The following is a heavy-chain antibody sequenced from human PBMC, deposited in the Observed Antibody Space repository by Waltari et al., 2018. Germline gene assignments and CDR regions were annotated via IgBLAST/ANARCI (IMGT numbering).Heavy chain of an antibody. CDR1: GGSISSYY. CDR2: IYYSGST. V-gene: IGHV4-59*08. D-gene: IGHD5-12*01. Sequence: QVQLQESGPGLVKPSETLSLTCTVSGGSISSYYWSCTRQPPGKGLEWIGYIYYSGSTNYNPSLKSRVTISVDTSKNQFSLKLSSVTAADTAVYYCASMKYTGCWFDPWGQGTLVTVSS. CDR3: ASMKYTGCWFDP. J-gene: IGHJ5*02.